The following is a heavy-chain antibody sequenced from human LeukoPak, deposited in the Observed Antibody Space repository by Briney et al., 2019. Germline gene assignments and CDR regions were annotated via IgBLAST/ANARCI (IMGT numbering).Heavy chain of an antibody. CDR2: IHYTGST. V-gene: IGHV4-39*01. D-gene: IGHD2-8*01. CDR3: ARMIRVYYFDY. J-gene: IGHJ4*02. CDR1: GGSIRDTSFY. Sequence: PSETLSLTCSVSGGSIRDTSFYWGWIRQPPGKGLEWIGNIHYTGSTYYNPSLESRVTIVVDTSKNQFSLNLRSVTAADTAVYYCARMIRVYYFDYWGQGTLVTVSS.